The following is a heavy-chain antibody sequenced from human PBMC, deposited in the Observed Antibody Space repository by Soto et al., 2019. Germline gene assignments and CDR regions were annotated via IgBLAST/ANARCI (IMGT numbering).Heavy chain of an antibody. V-gene: IGHV4-34*02. CDR3: ARGREIFGAVTPFEY. Sequence: QVQLQQWGAGLPKPSETLSLTCAVYGAPFSGYYWTWIRQPPGKGLEWIGEINHTGSTKYNPSLKSRATISLDTSKNQFSLSLRSVTAADTAVYYCARGREIFGAVTPFEYWGQGTQVAVSS. CDR1: GAPFSGYY. J-gene: IGHJ4*02. D-gene: IGHD3-3*01. CDR2: INHTGST.